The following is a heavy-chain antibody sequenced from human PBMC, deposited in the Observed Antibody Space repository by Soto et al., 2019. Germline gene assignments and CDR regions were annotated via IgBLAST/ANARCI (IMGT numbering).Heavy chain of an antibody. D-gene: IGHD3-10*01. Sequence: QITLKESGPTLVKPTQTLTLTCTFSGFSLSTSGVAVGWIRQPPGKALEWLALIFWDDDTRYSPSLKTRRTITKDTSKHQVALTMTNMDPVDTATYYCAHRLGEFGSRLAFDFWGQGTLVTVSS. CDR2: IFWDDDT. J-gene: IGHJ5*01. CDR1: GFSLSTSGVA. CDR3: AHRLGEFGSRLAFDF. V-gene: IGHV2-5*02.